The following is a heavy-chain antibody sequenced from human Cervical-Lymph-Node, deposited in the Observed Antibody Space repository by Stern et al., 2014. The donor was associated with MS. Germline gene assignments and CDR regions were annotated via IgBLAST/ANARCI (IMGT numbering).Heavy chain of an antibody. CDR3: ARDYADIKRGWFDP. CDR1: GASVNSGRYY. D-gene: IGHD2-15*01. CDR2: IYASGSV. J-gene: IGHJ5*02. Sequence: VHLVESGPGLVKPSQTLSLTCTVSGASVNSGRYYWSWIRQPAGKGLEWIGRIYASGSVNYNPSLLDRVPFSLATAKTKFSRTLISVTAADTAMYFCARDYADIKRGWFDPWGQGTLVTVSS. V-gene: IGHV4-61*02.